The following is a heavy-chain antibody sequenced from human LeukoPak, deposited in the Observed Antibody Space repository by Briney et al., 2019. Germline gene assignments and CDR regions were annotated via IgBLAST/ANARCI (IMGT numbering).Heavy chain of an antibody. J-gene: IGHJ4*02. Sequence: GGSLRLSCAASGFTFSSYAMHWVRQAPGKGLEWVAVIPYDGSNKYYADSVKGRFTISRDNSKNTLYLQMNSLRAEDTAVYYCARGVGYLDYWGQGTLVTVSS. V-gene: IGHV3-30*04. CDR1: GFTFSSYA. CDR2: IPYDGSNK. CDR3: ARGVGYLDY.